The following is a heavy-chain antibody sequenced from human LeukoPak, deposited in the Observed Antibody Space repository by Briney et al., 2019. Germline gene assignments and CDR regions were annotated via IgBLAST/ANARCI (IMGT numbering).Heavy chain of an antibody. V-gene: IGHV1-58*02. D-gene: IGHD6-13*01. Sequence: SVKVSCKASGFTFTSSAMQWVRQARGQRLEWIGWIVVGSGNTNYAQKFQERATITRDMSTSTAYMELSSLRSEDTAVYYCAAGVAAAGTVPIYYYYMDVWGKGTTVTVSS. J-gene: IGHJ6*03. CDR2: IVVGSGNT. CDR1: GFTFTSSA. CDR3: AAGVAAAGTVPIYYYYMDV.